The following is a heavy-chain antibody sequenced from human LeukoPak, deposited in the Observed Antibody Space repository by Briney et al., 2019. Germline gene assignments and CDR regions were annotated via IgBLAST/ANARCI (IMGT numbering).Heavy chain of an antibody. CDR3: ARGVGQNWFDP. D-gene: IGHD1-26*01. CDR1: GDSVSSNSVA. J-gene: IGHJ5*02. CDR2: TYYRSKWYN. V-gene: IGHV6-1*01. Sequence: SQTLSLTCAISGDSVSSNSVAWNWIRQSPSRGLEWLGRTYYRSKWYNDYAVSVKSRININPDTSNTQSSLQLNSVTPEDTAVYYCARGVGQNWFDPWGQGTQATVSS.